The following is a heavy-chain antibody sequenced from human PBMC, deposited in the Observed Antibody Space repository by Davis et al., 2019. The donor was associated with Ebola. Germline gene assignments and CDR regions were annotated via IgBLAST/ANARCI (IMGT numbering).Heavy chain of an antibody. Sequence: PSETLSLTCIVSGDSISNYYWSWIRQTAGKRLEYIGRIYISGSTNYNPSLKSRISMSVDTSRKQFSLRLTSLTAADTATYYCARGKVARGVINWFDTWGQGKLVTVSS. V-gene: IGHV4-4*07. CDR3: ARGKVARGVINWFDT. D-gene: IGHD3-10*01. J-gene: IGHJ5*02. CDR1: GDSISNYY. CDR2: IYISGST.